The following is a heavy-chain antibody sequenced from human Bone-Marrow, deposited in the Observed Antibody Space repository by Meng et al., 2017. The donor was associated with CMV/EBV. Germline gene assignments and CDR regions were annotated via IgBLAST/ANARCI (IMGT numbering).Heavy chain of an antibody. CDR2: IIPIFGTA. CDR1: GGTFSSYA. D-gene: IGHD3-10*01. Sequence: SVKVSCKASGGTFSSYAISWVRQAPGQGLEWMGGIIPIFGTANYAQKFQGRVTITTDESTSTAYMELSSLRSEDTAVYYCASEEGSGRAPFGYWGQGTLVTSYS. J-gene: IGHJ4*02. V-gene: IGHV1-69*05. CDR3: ASEEGSGRAPFGY.